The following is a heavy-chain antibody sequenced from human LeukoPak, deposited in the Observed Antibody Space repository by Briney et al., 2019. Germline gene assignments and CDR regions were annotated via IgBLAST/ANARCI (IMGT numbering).Heavy chain of an antibody. D-gene: IGHD3-22*01. J-gene: IGHJ4*02. CDR3: ASGHYDSSGYVDDY. CDR1: GGSISSSSFY. Sequence: PSETLSLTCTVSGGSISSSSFYWGWIRQPPGRGLEWIGSIYYSGSTSYNPSLKSRVTISVDTSKNQFSLKLSSVTAADTAVYYCASGHYDSSGYVDDYWGQGTLVTVSS. CDR2: IYYSGST. V-gene: IGHV4-39*07.